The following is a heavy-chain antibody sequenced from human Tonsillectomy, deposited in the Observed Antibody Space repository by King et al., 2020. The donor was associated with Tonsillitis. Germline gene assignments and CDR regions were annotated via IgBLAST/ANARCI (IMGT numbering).Heavy chain of an antibody. CDR2: IIPFFGTA. D-gene: IGHD3-10*01. V-gene: IGHV1-69*01. Sequence: VQLVESGAEVKKPGSSVKVSCRDSGGTFGRNAISWIRQAPGQGFEWMGGIIPFFGTANYAHRLQGRVTITADEPTRTVNMELSSLRSEDTAVYYCARGKGSGSYFRPVDYWGQGTLVTVSS. CDR1: GGTFGRNA. J-gene: IGHJ4*02. CDR3: ARGKGSGSYFRPVDY.